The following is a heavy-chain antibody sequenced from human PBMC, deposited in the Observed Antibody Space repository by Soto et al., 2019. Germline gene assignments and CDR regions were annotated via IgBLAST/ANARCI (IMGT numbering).Heavy chain of an antibody. V-gene: IGHV3-23*01. CDR1: GFIFRNYV. Sequence: GSLRLSCTASGFIFRNYVMTWVRQAPGKGLEWVSSIIGSGGTTYYTDSVKGRFTISRDNSKNTLFLQINSLRAEDTAVYYCAKRPLEIHMYDDWGQGTLVTVSS. CDR2: IIGSGGTT. D-gene: IGHD1-1*01. J-gene: IGHJ4*02. CDR3: AKRPLEIHMYDD.